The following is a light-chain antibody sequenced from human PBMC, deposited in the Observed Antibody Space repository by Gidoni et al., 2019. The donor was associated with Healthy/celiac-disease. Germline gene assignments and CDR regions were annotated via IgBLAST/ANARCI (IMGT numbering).Light chain of an antibody. Sequence: EIVLTQSSATLSLSPGERATLSCRASQSVSSYLAWYQQKPGQAPRLLIYDASNTTTGIPARFSGSGSGTDFTLTISSLVPEDFAVYYCQQRSNWPPSLTFGGGTKVEIK. CDR1: QSVSSY. CDR3: QQRSNWPPSLT. CDR2: DAS. J-gene: IGKJ4*01. V-gene: IGKV3-11*01.